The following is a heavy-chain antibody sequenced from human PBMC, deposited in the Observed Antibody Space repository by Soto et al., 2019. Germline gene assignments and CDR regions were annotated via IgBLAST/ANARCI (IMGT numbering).Heavy chain of an antibody. J-gene: IGHJ4*02. CDR1: GYTFTGYY. CDR3: ARDGKEYSRSHGFDY. V-gene: IGHV1-2*02. CDR2: INPNSGGT. D-gene: IGHD6-6*01. Sequence: ASVKVSCKASGYTFTGYYMHWVRQAPGQGLEWMGWINPNSGGTNYAQKFQGRVTMTRDTSISTAYMELSRLRSDDTAVYYCARDGKEYSRSHGFDYCGQGNLVTVSS.